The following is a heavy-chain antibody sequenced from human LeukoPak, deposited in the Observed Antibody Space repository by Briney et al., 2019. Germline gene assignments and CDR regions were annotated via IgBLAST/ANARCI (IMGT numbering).Heavy chain of an antibody. Sequence: GGSLRLSCAAYGFTFDNYRMSWVRQAPGKGLEWVSTVNADGGSTYYADSVKGRFTISRDNAKNTLYLQMNSLRAEDTAVYYCARELGYYSIDCWGQGTLVAVSS. J-gene: IGHJ4*02. CDR2: VNADGGST. CDR3: ARELGYYSIDC. D-gene: IGHD3-22*01. V-gene: IGHV3-23*01. CDR1: GFTFDNYR.